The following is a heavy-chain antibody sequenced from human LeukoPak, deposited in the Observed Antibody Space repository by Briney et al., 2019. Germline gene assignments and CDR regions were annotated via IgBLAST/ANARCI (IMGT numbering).Heavy chain of an antibody. Sequence: PSQTLSLTCAVYGGSFSGYYWSWIRQPPKKGLEWIGEINHSGSTNYNPSLKSRVTISVDTSKNQFSLKLSSVTAADTAVYYCAHSSGWLEGIDYWGQGTLVTVSS. CDR1: GGSFSGYY. J-gene: IGHJ4*02. CDR3: AHSSGWLEGIDY. V-gene: IGHV4-34*01. D-gene: IGHD6-19*01. CDR2: INHSGST.